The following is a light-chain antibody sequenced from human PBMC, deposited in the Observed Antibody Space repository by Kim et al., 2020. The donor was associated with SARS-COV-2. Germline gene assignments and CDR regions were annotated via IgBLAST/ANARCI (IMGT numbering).Light chain of an antibody. J-gene: IGLJ3*02. CDR3: SSYTSSSTYWV. V-gene: IGLV2-14*03. CDR2: DVS. CDR1: SRNVGGYNY. Sequence: QSITISCAGTSRNVGGYNYVSWYQQHPGKAAKVMIYDVSKRPSGVSDRFSGSKSGNTASLTISGLQAEDEADYYCSSYTSSSTYWVFGGGTQLTVL.